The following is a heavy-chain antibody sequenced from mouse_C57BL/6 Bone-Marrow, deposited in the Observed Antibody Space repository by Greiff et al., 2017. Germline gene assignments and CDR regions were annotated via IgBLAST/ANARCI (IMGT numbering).Heavy chain of an antibody. CDR3: ARDDYALAMDY. CDR1: GYAFTNYL. Sequence: QVQLQQSGAELVRPGTSVKVSCKASGYAFTNYLIEWVKQRPGQGLEWIGVINPGSGGTNYNEKFKGKATLTADKSSSTAYMQLSSLTSEDSAVYFCARDDYALAMDYWGQGTSVTGSS. J-gene: IGHJ4*01. V-gene: IGHV1-54*01. CDR2: INPGSGGT. D-gene: IGHD2-4*01.